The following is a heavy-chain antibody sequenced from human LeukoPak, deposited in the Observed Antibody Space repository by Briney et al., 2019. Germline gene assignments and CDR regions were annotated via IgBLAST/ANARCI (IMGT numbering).Heavy chain of an antibody. V-gene: IGHV4-39*01. J-gene: IGHJ4*02. CDR2: WST. D-gene: IGHD4-17*01. Sequence: SETLSLTCTVSGGSSSRDYWGWIRQPPGKGLEWLGSWSTSYKASLESRVTISVDASKNQLYLRLSSLTAADTAVYYCARHVAYAPFDSWGQGTLVTVSS. CDR1: GGSSSRDY. CDR3: ARHVAYAPFDS.